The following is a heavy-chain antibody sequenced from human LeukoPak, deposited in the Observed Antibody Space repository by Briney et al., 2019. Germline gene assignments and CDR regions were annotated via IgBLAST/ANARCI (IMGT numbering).Heavy chain of an antibody. CDR2: IYYSGST. D-gene: IGHD3-22*01. CDR1: GGSISSGGYY. CDR3: ARLPNSSGYYSDY. J-gene: IGHJ4*02. Sequence: SQTLSLTCTVSGGSISSGGYYWSWIRQHPGKGLEWIGYIYYSGSTYYNPSLKSRVTISVDTSKNQFSLKLSSVTAADTAVYYCARLPNSSGYYSDYWGQGTLVTVSS. V-gene: IGHV4-31*03.